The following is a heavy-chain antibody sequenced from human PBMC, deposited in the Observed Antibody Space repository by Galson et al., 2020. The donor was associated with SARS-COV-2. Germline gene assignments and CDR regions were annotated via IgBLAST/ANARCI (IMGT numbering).Heavy chain of an antibody. V-gene: IGHV3-30-3*01. CDR2: ISYDGSNK. CDR1: GFTFSSYA. J-gene: IGHJ4*01. CDR3: ARDRAGFDY. Sequence: GGSLRLTCAASGFTFSSYAMHWVRQAPGKGLEWVAVISYDGSNKYYPDSVKGRFTISRDNSKNTLYLQMNSLRAEDTAVYYCARDRAGFDYWGQEPWSPSPQ.